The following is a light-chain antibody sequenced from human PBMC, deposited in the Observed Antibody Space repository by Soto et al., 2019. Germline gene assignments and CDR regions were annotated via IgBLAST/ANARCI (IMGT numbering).Light chain of an antibody. V-gene: IGKV1-6*01. CDR3: LQDYNYPLT. Sequence: AIQMTQSQSSLSASVGDRVTITCRASQGIRNDLGWYQQKPGKAPKLLIYAASSLQSGVPSRCNGSGSGTDFTLNISSLQPEDFETYYCLQDYNYPLTFGQGTKLEIK. CDR2: AAS. J-gene: IGKJ2*01. CDR1: QGIRND.